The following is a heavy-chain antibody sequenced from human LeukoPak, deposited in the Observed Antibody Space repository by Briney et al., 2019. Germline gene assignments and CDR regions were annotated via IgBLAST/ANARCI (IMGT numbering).Heavy chain of an antibody. CDR2: IYTSGST. J-gene: IGHJ5*02. D-gene: IGHD2-15*01. CDR1: GGSISSYY. V-gene: IGHV4-4*07. CDR3: AREGCSGGSCYSAYNWFDP. Sequence: SGTLSPTCTVSGGSISSYYWSWIRQPAGKGLEWIGRIYTSGSTNYNPSLKSRVTMSVDTSKNQFSLKLSSVTAADTAVYYCAREGCSGGSCYSAYNWFDPWGQGTLVTVSS.